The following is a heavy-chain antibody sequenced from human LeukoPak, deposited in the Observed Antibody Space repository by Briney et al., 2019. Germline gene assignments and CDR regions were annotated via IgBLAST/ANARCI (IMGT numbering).Heavy chain of an antibody. D-gene: IGHD1-26*01. CDR2: ISSGGGST. V-gene: IGHV3-23*01. J-gene: IGHJ4*02. Sequence: GGPLRLSCAASGFTFSSHAMSWVRQAPGKGLEWVSAISSGGGSTYYADSVKGRFTISRDNPKNTLYLQMNSLRAEDMAVYYCAKEPYSGSQLLDYWGQGTLVTVSS. CDR3: AKEPYSGSQLLDY. CDR1: GFTFSSHA.